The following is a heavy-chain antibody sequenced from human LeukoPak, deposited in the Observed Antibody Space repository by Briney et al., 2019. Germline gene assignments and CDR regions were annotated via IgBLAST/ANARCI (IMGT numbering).Heavy chain of an antibody. CDR2: IFYSGST. CDR3: ARHSAAEDSTHEFDY. J-gene: IGHJ4*02. CDR1: GDSISSRSHF. Sequence: SETLSLTCTVSGDSISSRSHFWGWIRRPPGKGLEWMGSIFYSGSTYHNPSLKSRVIMSVDTSKNQFSLNLTSVTAADTAVYYCARHSAAEDSTHEFDYWGQGTLVTVSS. D-gene: IGHD6-25*01. V-gene: IGHV4-39*01.